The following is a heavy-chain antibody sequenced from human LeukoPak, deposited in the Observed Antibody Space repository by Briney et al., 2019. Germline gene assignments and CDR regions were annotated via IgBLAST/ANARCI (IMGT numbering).Heavy chain of an antibody. V-gene: IGHV1-2*02. CDR1: GYTFTDYY. CDR3: ARVRPLAVTGVDWFDP. Sequence: ASVKVSCKASGYTFTDYYMHWVRQAPGQGLEWMGWINPNSGVTNFAQKFQGRVSMTRDTSISTAYMELSRLGSDDTAVYYCARVRPLAVTGVDWFDPLGPGNPGHRLL. CDR2: INPNSGVT. D-gene: IGHD6-19*01. J-gene: IGHJ5*02.